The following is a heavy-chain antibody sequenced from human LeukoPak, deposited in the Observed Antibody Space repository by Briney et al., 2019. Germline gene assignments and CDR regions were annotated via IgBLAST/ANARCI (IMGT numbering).Heavy chain of an antibody. V-gene: IGHV4-61*02. D-gene: IGHD5-18*01. CDR2: FYTSGSG. CDR3: AASHTGLFDY. Sequence: SQTLSLTCNVSDGTISSGNYYWDWIRQPPGKGLEWIGRFYTSGSGNYNPSLKSRVTMSMDASKNQFSLKLSSVTAADTAVYYCAASHTGLFDYWGQGTLDTVSS. J-gene: IGHJ4*02. CDR1: DGTISSGNYY.